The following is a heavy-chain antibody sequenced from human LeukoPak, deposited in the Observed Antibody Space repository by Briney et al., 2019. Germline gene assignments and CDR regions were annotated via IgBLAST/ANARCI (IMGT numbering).Heavy chain of an antibody. J-gene: IGHJ4*02. Sequence: SETLSLTCGVSGGSFSGYYWSWIRQPPGKGLEWIGEINHSGSTNYNPSLKSRVTISVDTSKNQFSLKLSSVTAADTAVYYCARVGPEKSYYYGSSGYRALNFDYWGQGTLVTVSS. V-gene: IGHV4-34*01. CDR3: ARVGPEKSYYYGSSGYRALNFDY. CDR2: INHSGST. D-gene: IGHD3-22*01. CDR1: GGSFSGYY.